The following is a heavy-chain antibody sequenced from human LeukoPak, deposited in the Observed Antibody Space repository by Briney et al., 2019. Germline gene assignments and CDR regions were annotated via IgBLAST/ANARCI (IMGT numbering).Heavy chain of an antibody. CDR2: INWNTGNG. Sequence: PGGSLRLSCAVSGFNFDDYAMHWVRQAPGRGLEWVSGINWNTGNGIYADSVKGRFTISRDNAKNSLYLQMSSLRAEDTALYYCTRRAARWQFDLWGRGTLLTVSS. J-gene: IGHJ2*01. V-gene: IGHV3-9*01. CDR3: TRRAARWQFDL. D-gene: IGHD5-24*01. CDR1: GFNFDDYA.